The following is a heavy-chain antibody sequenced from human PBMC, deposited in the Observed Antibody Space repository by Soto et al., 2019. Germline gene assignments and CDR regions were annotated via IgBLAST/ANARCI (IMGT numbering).Heavy chain of an antibody. V-gene: IGHV3-23*01. CDR1: GFTFSSYA. CDR2: ISVSGGSR. D-gene: IGHD2-2*01. Sequence: HPGGSLRLSCAASGFTFSSYAMSWVRQAPGKGLEWVSAISVSGGSRYYADSVKGRFTISRDNSKNTLYLQMNSLRAEDTAVYYCAKDLGYCSSTSCLFDYWGQGTLVTVSS. CDR3: AKDLGYCSSTSCLFDY. J-gene: IGHJ4*02.